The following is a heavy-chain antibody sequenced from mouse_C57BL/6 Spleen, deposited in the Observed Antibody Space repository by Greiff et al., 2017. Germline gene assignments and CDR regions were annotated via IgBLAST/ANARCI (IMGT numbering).Heavy chain of an antibody. CDR3: ARRDYGSRGYFDV. D-gene: IGHD1-1*01. V-gene: IGHV1-26*01. Sequence: VQLQQSGPELVKPGASVKISCKASGYTFIDYYMNWVKQSHGKSLEWIGDINPNNGGTSYNQKFKGKATLTVDKSSSTAYMELRSLTSEDSAVYYCARRDYGSRGYFDVWGTGTTVTVSS. CDR2: INPNNGGT. CDR1: GYTFIDYY. J-gene: IGHJ1*03.